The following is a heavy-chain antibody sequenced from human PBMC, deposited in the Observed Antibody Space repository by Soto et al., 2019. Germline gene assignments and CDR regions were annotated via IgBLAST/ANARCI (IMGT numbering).Heavy chain of an antibody. CDR3: ARSIVAVTALDY. D-gene: IGHD2-21*02. Sequence: QVQLVQSGAEEKKPGASVKVPCKASGYTFTSYAMHWVRQAPGQRLEWMGWINAGNGNTKYSQKFQGRVTITRDTPASTAYMEISSSRSEDTAAYYSARSIVAVTALDYWGQGTLGTVSS. CDR2: INAGNGNT. J-gene: IGHJ4*02. CDR1: GYTFTSYA. V-gene: IGHV1-3*05.